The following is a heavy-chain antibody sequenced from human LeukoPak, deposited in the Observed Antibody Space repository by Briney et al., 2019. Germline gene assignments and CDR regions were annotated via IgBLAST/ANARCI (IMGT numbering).Heavy chain of an antibody. CDR1: GGSISSSSYY. J-gene: IGHJ4*02. CDR2: FYYSGST. Sequence: KPSETLSLTCTVSGGSISSSSYYWGWIRQPPGKGLEWIGSFYYSGSTYYNPSLKSRITISADTSKSQLSLKVTSLTAADTAVYYCVRAPDYWGQGTLVTVSS. V-gene: IGHV4-39*07. CDR3: VRAPDY.